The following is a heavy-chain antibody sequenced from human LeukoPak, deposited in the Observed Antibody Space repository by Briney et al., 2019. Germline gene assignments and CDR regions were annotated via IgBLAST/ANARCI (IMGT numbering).Heavy chain of an antibody. CDR1: GGSISSSSYY. Sequence: SETLSLTCTVSGGSISSSSYYWGWIRQPPGKGLEWIGSIYYSGSTYYNPPLKSRVTISVDTSKNQFSLKLSSVTAADTAVYYCARAIAAVTNWFDPWGQGTLVTVSS. CDR3: ARAIAAVTNWFDP. CDR2: IYYSGST. J-gene: IGHJ5*02. D-gene: IGHD6-13*01. V-gene: IGHV4-39*01.